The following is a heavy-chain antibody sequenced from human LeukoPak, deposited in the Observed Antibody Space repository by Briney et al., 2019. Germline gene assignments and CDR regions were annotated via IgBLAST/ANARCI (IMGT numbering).Heavy chain of an antibody. CDR3: ARGRKRNSSGWNGTRYYYYYMDV. Sequence: ASVKVSCKASGYTFTGYYMHWVRQAPGQGLEWMGWINPNSGGTNYAQKFQGRVTMTRDTSISTAYMELSSLRSEDTAVYYCARGRKRNSSGWNGTRYYYYYMDVWGKGTTVTVSS. CDR2: INPNSGGT. J-gene: IGHJ6*03. V-gene: IGHV1-2*02. D-gene: IGHD6-19*01. CDR1: GYTFTGYY.